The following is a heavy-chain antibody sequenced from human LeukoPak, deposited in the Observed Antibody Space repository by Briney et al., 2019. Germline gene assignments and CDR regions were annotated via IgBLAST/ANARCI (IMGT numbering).Heavy chain of an antibody. J-gene: IGHJ3*01. CDR1: GFTFSSYS. CDR3: ARDGPYSDSWSGPFAFDL. V-gene: IGHV3-21*01. CDR2: ISGSSSYI. D-gene: IGHD3-3*01. Sequence: PGGSLRLSCAASGFTFSSYSMNWVRQAPGKGLEWVSLISGSSSYIHYADSLKGRFTISRDNAKNSLYLQMDSLRAEDTAVYYCARDGPYSDSWSGPFAFDLWGQGTMVTVSS.